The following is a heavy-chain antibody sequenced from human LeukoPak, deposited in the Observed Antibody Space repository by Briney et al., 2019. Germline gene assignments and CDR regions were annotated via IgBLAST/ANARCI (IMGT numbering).Heavy chain of an antibody. CDR3: TRDIGDFVSDF. CDR2: IHYGETT. D-gene: IGHD2-21*02. J-gene: IGHJ4*02. V-gene: IGHV4-39*02. CDR1: GGSIGSGYY. Sequence: SESLSLTCTVSGGSIGSGYYWAWIRQPPGKGLEWIGSIHYGETTHYNPSLQSRVTISADTSKNQFALDLRSVTAADTAVYYCTRDIGDFVSDFWGQGTLVTVSS.